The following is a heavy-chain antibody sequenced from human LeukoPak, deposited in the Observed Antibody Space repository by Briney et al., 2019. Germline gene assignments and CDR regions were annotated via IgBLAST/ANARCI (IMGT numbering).Heavy chain of an antibody. V-gene: IGHV1-18*01. D-gene: IGHD3-9*01. CDR2: ISAYNGNT. Sequence: ASVKVSCKASGYTFTSYGISWLRQAPGQGLEWMGWISAYNGNTNYAQKPQGRVTMTTDTSTSTAYMELRSLRSDDTAVYYCARDPSYYDILTGYSRPNPFDYWGQGTLVTVSS. CDR1: GYTFTSYG. J-gene: IGHJ4*02. CDR3: ARDPSYYDILTGYSRPNPFDY.